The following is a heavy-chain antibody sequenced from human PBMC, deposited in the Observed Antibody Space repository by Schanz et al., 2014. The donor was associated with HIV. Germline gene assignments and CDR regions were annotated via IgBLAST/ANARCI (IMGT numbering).Heavy chain of an antibody. J-gene: IGHJ4*02. CDR2: INTGDGNL. V-gene: IGHV1-46*01. CDR3: ARGVDILTAFDY. CDR1: GYTFTDYF. D-gene: IGHD3-9*01. Sequence: QVQLVQSGAEVKKPGASVKVSCKASGYTFTDYFVHWVRQAPGQGLEWMGIINTGDGNLRYAQKFQGRVTMTRDTSTSPVYMELYSLTSEDTAVYYCARGVDILTAFDYWDQGTLVVVSS.